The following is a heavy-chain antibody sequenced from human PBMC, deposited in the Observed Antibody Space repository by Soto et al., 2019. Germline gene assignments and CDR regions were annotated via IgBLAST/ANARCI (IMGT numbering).Heavy chain of an antibody. CDR1: GGSISSYY. Sequence: SETLSLTCTVSGGSISSYYWSWIRQPPGKGLEWIGYIYYSGSTNYNPSLKSRVTISVDTSKNQFSLKLSSVTAADTAVYYCARRFLEWQDAFDIWGQGTMVTVSS. J-gene: IGHJ3*02. CDR3: ARRFLEWQDAFDI. D-gene: IGHD3-3*01. V-gene: IGHV4-59*08. CDR2: IYYSGST.